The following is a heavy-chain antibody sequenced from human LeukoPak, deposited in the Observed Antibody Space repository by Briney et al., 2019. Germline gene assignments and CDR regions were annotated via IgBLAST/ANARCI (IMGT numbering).Heavy chain of an antibody. CDR2: ISGSGGST. CDR3: AKDNRAGGFGELGRIRVYWYFDL. Sequence: PGGSLRLSCAASGFTFSSYGVSWVRQAPGKGLEWVSAISGSGGSTYYADSVKGRFTISRDNSKNTLYLQMNSLRAEDTAVYYCAKDNRAGGFGELGRIRVYWYFDLWGRGTLVTVSS. D-gene: IGHD3-10*01. CDR1: GFTFSSYG. J-gene: IGHJ2*01. V-gene: IGHV3-23*01.